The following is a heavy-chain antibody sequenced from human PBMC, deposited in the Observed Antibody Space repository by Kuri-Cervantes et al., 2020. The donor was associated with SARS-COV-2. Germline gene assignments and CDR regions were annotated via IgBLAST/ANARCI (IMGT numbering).Heavy chain of an antibody. D-gene: IGHD3-3*01. CDR2: INHSGST. J-gene: IGHJ6*03. Sequence: SETLSLTCAVYGGSFSGYYWSWIRQPPGEGLEWIGEINHSGSTNYNPSLKSRVTISVDTSKNQFSLKLSSVTAADTAVYYCARAGIFGVVIAYYYYYMDVWGKGTTVTVSS. CDR1: GGSFSGYY. CDR3: ARAGIFGVVIAYYYYYMDV. V-gene: IGHV4-34*01.